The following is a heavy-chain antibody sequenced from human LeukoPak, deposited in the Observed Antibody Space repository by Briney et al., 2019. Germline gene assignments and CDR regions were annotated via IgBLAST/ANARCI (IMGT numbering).Heavy chain of an antibody. CDR3: ARIGSTGYYPFYYYYMDV. D-gene: IGHD3-9*01. J-gene: IGHJ6*03. V-gene: IGHV3-11*01. Sequence: GGSLRLSCAASGFTFSDYYMSWIRQAPGKGLEWVSYISSSGRTIYYADSVKGRFTISWDNAKNSLSLQMNSLRAEDTAMYYCARIGSTGYYPFYYYYMDVWGKGTTVTVSS. CDR2: ISSSGRTI. CDR1: GFTFSDYY.